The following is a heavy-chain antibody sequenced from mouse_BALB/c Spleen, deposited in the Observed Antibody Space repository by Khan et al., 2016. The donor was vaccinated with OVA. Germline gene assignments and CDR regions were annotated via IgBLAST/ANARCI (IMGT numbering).Heavy chain of an antibody. CDR1: GSTFTSYV. J-gene: IGHJ4*01. CDR2: INPYNDGA. Sequence: VQLQQSGPELVKPGASLKMSCKASGSTFTSYVIHLVKQTPGQGLEWIGSINPYNDGAIYNERFKGQATPTSDKSSSSTYMELSSLTPEDAAVYYCGGYVSGPCYALDCWGQGSSVTVSS. V-gene: IGHV1S136*01. D-gene: IGHD1-3*01. CDR3: GGYVSGPCYALDC.